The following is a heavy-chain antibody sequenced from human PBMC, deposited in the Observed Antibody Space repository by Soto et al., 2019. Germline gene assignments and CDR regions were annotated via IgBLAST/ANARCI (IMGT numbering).Heavy chain of an antibody. CDR1: GFTFSSYS. D-gene: IGHD2-21*02. Sequence: GGSLRLSCASSGFTFSSYSMNWVRQAPGKGLEWVSSISSSSSYIYYADSVKGRFTISRDNAKNSLYLQMNSLRAEDTAVYYCARAYCGGDCSGAFDYWGQGTLLTVSS. CDR2: ISSSSSYI. V-gene: IGHV3-21*01. J-gene: IGHJ4*02. CDR3: ARAYCGGDCSGAFDY.